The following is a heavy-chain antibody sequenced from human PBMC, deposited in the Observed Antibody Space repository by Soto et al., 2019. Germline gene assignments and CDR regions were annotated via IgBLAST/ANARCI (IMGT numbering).Heavy chain of an antibody. V-gene: IGHV1-69*13. CDR2: IIPIFGTA. CDR3: ARVRSYYDSSGYYDNWFDP. D-gene: IGHD3-22*01. Sequence: SVKVSCKASGGTFSSYAISWVRQAPGQRLEWMGGIIPIFGTANYAQKFQGRVTITADESTSTAYMELSSLRSEDTAVYYCARVRSYYDSSGYYDNWFDPWGQGTLVTVSS. CDR1: GGTFSSYA. J-gene: IGHJ5*02.